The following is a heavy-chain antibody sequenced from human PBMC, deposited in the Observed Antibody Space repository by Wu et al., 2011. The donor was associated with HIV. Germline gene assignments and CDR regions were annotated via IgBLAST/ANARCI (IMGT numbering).Heavy chain of an antibody. D-gene: IGHD2-2*01. CDR1: GGTFNGHA. J-gene: IGHJ6*03. Sequence: QVQLVQSGAEVKKPGSSMQVSCKASGGTFNGHAMSWVRQAPGQGLEWMGGIVPMFGRQDYAQKFRGRVKITVDTSQTIAYMELNSLRSDDTAVYYCARSGVSAEYYFYYMNDWGKGTTVTVPS. V-gene: IGHV1-69*14. CDR2: IVPMFGRQ. CDR3: ARSGVSAEYYFYYMND.